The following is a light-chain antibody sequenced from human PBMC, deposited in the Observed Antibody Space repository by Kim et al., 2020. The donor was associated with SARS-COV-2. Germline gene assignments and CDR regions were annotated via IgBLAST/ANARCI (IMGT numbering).Light chain of an antibody. CDR1: QSVSSSY. J-gene: IGKJ5*01. Sequence: LTPVESATLSCGARQSVSSSYLAWYQQKPGLAPRLLRCDASSRAPGIPDTFSTSGSVTDFTLTISRLEPDDFAVYYCQQYGSSPTSGKGTRLEIK. V-gene: IGKV3D-20*01. CDR2: DAS. CDR3: QQYGSSPT.